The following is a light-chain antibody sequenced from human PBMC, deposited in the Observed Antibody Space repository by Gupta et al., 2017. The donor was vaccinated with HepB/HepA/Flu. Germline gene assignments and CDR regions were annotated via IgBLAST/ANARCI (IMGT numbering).Light chain of an antibody. CDR1: NIGRKN. J-gene: IGLJ3*02. V-gene: IGLV3-21*03. CDR2: DDS. CDR3: QVWDSSSDHPGV. Sequence: SYVLTQPPSVSVAPGKTASITCGGDNIGRKNLHWYQQKPGQAPVLVVYDDSDRPSGIPERFSGSNSGNTATLTISRVEAGDEADYYCQVWDSSSDHPGVFGGGTKLT.